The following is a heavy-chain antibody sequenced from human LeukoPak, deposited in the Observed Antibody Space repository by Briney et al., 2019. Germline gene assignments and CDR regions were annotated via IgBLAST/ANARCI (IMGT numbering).Heavy chain of an antibody. J-gene: IGHJ4*02. CDR1: GVTFSTYA. Sequence: SVKVSCKASGVTFSTYAISWVRQAPGQGLEWMGRITPVLDIPNYAQKFQGRVTITADKSTTTAYMELRSLRSDDTAVYYCAREPYSSSWRSFDYWGQGTLVTVSS. V-gene: IGHV1-69*04. CDR2: ITPVLDIP. CDR3: AREPYSSSWRSFDY. D-gene: IGHD6-13*01.